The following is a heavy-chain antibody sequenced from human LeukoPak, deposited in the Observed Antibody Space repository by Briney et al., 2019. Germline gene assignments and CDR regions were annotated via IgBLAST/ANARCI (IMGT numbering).Heavy chain of an antibody. Sequence: SETLSLTCTVSGGSISSYYWSWIRQPPGKGLEWIGYIYYSGSTNYNPSLKSRVTISVDMSKNQFSLKLSSVTAADTAVYYCARGAGIAAAGTDWLDPWGQGTLVTVSS. D-gene: IGHD6-13*01. CDR2: IYYSGST. J-gene: IGHJ5*02. CDR3: ARGAGIAAAGTDWLDP. CDR1: GGSISSYY. V-gene: IGHV4-59*01.